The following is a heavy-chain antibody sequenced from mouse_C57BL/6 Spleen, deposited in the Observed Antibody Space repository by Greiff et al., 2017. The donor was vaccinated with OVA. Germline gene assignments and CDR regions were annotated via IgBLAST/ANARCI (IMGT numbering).Heavy chain of an antibody. CDR3: ARERSITTVVADYAMDY. CDR1: GYAFSSSW. Sequence: QVQLQQSGPELVKPGASVKISCKASGYAFSSSWMNWVKQRPGKGLEWIGRIYPGDGDTNYNGKFKGKATLTADKSSSTAYMQLSSLTSEDSAVYFCARERSITTVVADYAMDYWGQGTSVTVSS. D-gene: IGHD1-1*01. CDR2: IYPGDGDT. V-gene: IGHV1-82*01. J-gene: IGHJ4*01.